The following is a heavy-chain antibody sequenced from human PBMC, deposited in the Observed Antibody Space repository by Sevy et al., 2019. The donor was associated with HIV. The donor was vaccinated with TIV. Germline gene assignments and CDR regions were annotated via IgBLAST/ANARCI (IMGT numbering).Heavy chain of an antibody. CDR1: GFTFDMYW. V-gene: IGHV3-7*03. Sequence: GGSLRLSCDASGFTFDMYWMQWVRQAPGKGLEWVANIRQDGNEIYYAASVRGRFTISRDNAKGSLYLQMNNLRVEDTATYYCPRRYFDLWGQGTLVTVSS. J-gene: IGHJ4*02. CDR3: PRRYFDL. CDR2: IRQDGNEI.